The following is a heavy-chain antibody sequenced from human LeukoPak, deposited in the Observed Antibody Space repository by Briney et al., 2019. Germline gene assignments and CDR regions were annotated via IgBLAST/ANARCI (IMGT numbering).Heavy chain of an antibody. Sequence: GGSLRLSCAGSGFTFSSYWMHRVRQAPGKGLVWVSRVNGDGSTTNYADSVKGRFTISRDNAKNTLYLQMNSLRAEDTAVYYCTRAMYTSSSLFDYWGQGTPVTVSS. CDR2: VNGDGSTT. V-gene: IGHV3-74*01. CDR3: TRAMYTSSSLFDY. J-gene: IGHJ4*02. D-gene: IGHD6-6*01. CDR1: GFTFSSYW.